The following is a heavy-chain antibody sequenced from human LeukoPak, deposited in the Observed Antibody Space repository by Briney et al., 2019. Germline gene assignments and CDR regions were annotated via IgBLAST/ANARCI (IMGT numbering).Heavy chain of an antibody. V-gene: IGHV4-31*03. J-gene: IGHJ4*02. CDR3: ARDSGSWYRFDY. CDR1: GGSISSGGYY. CDR2: IYYSGST. D-gene: IGHD6-13*01. Sequence: SQTLPLTCTVSGGSISSGGYYWSWIRQHPGKGLEWIGYIYYSGSTYYNPSLKSRVTISVDTSKNQFSLKLSSVTAADTAVYYCARDSGSWYRFDYWGQGTLVTVSS.